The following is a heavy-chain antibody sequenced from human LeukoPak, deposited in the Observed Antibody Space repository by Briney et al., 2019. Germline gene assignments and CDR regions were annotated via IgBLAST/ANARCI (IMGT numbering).Heavy chain of an antibody. CDR3: ARDAYRSGWSDTESDC. CDR2: LYPGGST. CDR1: GGSMSTFY. D-gene: IGHD6-19*01. J-gene: IGHJ4*02. V-gene: IGHV4-4*07. Sequence: NPSETLSLTCTGSGGSMSTFYWSWLGQPAGKGLEGIGPLYPGGSTTYNPSLKNPRSMSADTSPNQFSLQLNSVPAADPAVYYCARDAYRSGWSDTESDCWGQGALVTVSS.